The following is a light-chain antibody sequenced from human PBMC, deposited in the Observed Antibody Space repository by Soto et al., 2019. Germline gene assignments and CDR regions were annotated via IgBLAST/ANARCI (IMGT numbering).Light chain of an antibody. CDR1: TSNIAGNT. J-gene: IGLJ7*01. CDR2: IDV. CDR3: ATWYESLNASV. Sequence: QSALTQPPSLSGTPGQTVTISCSGSTSNIAGNTVHWYQHHPETDPTLLIYIDVQQPSGVPDRFSSSTSGTSASLAISGLQSEDEADYYCATWYESLNASVFGGGTKLTVL. V-gene: IGLV1-44*01.